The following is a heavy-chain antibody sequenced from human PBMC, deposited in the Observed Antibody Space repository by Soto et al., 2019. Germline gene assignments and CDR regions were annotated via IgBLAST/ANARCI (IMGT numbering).Heavy chain of an antibody. CDR3: ARGYSSSRDLGY. CDR2: IWYDGSNK. Sequence: QVQLVESGGGVVQPGTSLRLSCAASGFSFSSYDIHWVRQAPGKGLERVAVIWYDGSNKYYADAVKGRFIISRDNSKNTLYLQMNSQRADDTAVYYCARGYSSSRDLGYWGQGTLVTVSS. CDR1: GFSFSSYD. V-gene: IGHV3-33*01. J-gene: IGHJ4*02. D-gene: IGHD6-13*01.